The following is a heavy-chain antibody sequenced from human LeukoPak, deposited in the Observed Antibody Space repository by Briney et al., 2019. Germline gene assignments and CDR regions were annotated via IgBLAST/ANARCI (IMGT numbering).Heavy chain of an antibody. V-gene: IGHV3-11*04. CDR3: ARDPPTYYYDSSGYPHPEYYFDY. J-gene: IGHJ4*02. Sequence: GGSLRLSCAASGFTFSDYYMSWIRQAPGKGLEWGSYISSSGSTIYYADSVKGRFTISRANAKNQLYLQMNSLRAEDTAVYYCARDPPTYYYDSSGYPHPEYYFDYWGQGTLVTVSS. CDR1: GFTFSDYY. D-gene: IGHD3-22*01. CDR2: ISSSGSTI.